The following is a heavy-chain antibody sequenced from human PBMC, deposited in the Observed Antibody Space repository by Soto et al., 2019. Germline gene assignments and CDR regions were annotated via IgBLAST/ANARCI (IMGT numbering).Heavy chain of an antibody. CDR3: ARDENYDSSGYYYNDY. CDR1: GFTFSSYG. CDR2: IWYDGSNK. V-gene: IGHV3-33*01. D-gene: IGHD3-22*01. J-gene: IGHJ4*02. Sequence: GGSLRLSCAASGFTFSSYGMHWVRQAPGKGLEWVAVIWYDGSNKYYADSVKGRFTISRDNSKNTLYLQMNSLRAEDTAVYYCARDENYDSSGYYYNDYWGQGTLVTVSS.